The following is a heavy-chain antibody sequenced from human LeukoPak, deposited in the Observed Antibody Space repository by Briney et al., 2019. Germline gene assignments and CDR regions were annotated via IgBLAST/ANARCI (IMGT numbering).Heavy chain of an antibody. CDR3: TTGQTTVAYH. CDR1: GITFSTYG. D-gene: IGHD4-23*01. CDR2: ISHDGNNK. Sequence: GGSLRLSCAASGITFSTYGMYWVRQAPGKGLEWVAVISHDGNNKYYADSVKGRFTISRDNSKNTLYLQMSSLKIEDTAVYYCTTGQTTVAYHWGQGTLVTVSS. J-gene: IGHJ5*02. V-gene: IGHV3-30*03.